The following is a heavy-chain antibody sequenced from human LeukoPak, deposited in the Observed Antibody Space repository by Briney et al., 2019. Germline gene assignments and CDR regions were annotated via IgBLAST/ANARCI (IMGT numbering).Heavy chain of an antibody. V-gene: IGHV3-53*01. D-gene: IGHD6-19*01. CDR2: IYSDNT. CDR3: ARWGRPGMVSSDWYSRLSRNWFDP. Sequence: GGSLRLSCTVSGFTVSSNSMSWVRQAPGKGLEWVSFIYSDNTHYSDSVKGRFTISRDNAKKSLYLHMNSLRAEDTAVYYCARWGRPGMVSSDWYSRLSRNWFDPWGQGTLVTVSS. CDR1: GFTVSSNS. J-gene: IGHJ5*02.